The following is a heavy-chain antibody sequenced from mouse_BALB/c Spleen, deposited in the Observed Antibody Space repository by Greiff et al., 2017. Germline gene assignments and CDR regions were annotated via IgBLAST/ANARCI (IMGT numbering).Heavy chain of an antibody. CDR1: GFTFSDYY. V-gene: IGHV5-4*02. CDR3: ARDFYYGSSYNYAMDY. J-gene: IGHJ4*01. D-gene: IGHD1-1*01. CDR2: ISDGGSYT. Sequence: EVQLVESGGGLVKPGGSLKLSCAASGFTFSDYYMYWVRQTPEKRLEWVATISDGGSYTYYPDSVKGRFTISRDNAKNNLYLQMSSLKSEDTAMYYCARDFYYGSSYNYAMDYWGQGTSVTVSS.